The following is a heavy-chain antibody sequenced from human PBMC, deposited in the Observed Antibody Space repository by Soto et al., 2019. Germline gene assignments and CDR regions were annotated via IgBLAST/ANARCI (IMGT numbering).Heavy chain of an antibody. Sequence: SETLCLTCIVSGGSISSGGYYWSWIRQHAGKGLEWIGYIYYSGSTYYNPSLKSRVTISVDTSKNQFSLKLSSVTAADTAVYYCARELPYGSGFEGFPDYWGQGTLVTVSS. D-gene: IGHD3-10*01. CDR2: IYYSGST. V-gene: IGHV4-31*03. CDR3: ARELPYGSGFEGFPDY. CDR1: GGSISSGGYY. J-gene: IGHJ4*02.